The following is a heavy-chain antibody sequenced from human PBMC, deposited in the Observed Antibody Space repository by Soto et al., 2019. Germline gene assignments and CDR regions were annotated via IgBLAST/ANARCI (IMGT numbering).Heavy chain of an antibody. CDR3: AKGRGTIVVPDAYDI. J-gene: IGHJ3*02. Sequence: GGSLRLSGGGSGFSFDDYTMDWVRQAPGKGPEWVASLSWNSGFSGYADSVKGRFTISRDNAQSSVHLQMNNLRTEDTALYYCAKGRGTIVVPDAYDIWGQGTMVTVSS. CDR2: LSWNSGFS. D-gene: IGHD3-22*01. V-gene: IGHV3-9*01. CDR1: GFSFDDYT.